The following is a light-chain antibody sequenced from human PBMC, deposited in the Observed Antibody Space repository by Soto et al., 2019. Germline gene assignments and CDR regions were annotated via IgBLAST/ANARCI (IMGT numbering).Light chain of an antibody. Sequence: EIVLTQSPGTLSLSPGERATLSCRASQNVGSYLAWYQQKPGQAPRLLIYGASSRATGIPDRFSGSGSGTDFTLTISRLEPEDFTVYYCQQYGSSPWTFGQGTNVAIK. J-gene: IGKJ1*01. CDR1: QNVGSY. CDR2: GAS. CDR3: QQYGSSPWT. V-gene: IGKV3-20*01.